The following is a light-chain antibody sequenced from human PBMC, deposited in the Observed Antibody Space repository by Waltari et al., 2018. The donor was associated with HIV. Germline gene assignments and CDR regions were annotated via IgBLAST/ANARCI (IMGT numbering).Light chain of an antibody. Sequence: AIRMTQSPSSLSASTGDRATISCRASQEIGTYLAWYQHKPGKVPELLMYSASTLQSGLPSRFNGSGSGTDFTLTIDCLQSEDFATYYRQQYYSYPQAFGQGTKLEIK. J-gene: IGKJ2*01. V-gene: IGKV1-8*01. CDR2: SAS. CDR1: QEIGTY. CDR3: QQYYSYPQA.